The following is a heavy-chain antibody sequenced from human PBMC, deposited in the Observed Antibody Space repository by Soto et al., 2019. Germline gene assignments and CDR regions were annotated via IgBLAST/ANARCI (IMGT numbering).Heavy chain of an antibody. CDR1: GFTFSNAW. V-gene: IGHV3-15*01. CDR3: TTDWSGETTVKKSGIAVAQPDY. D-gene: IGHD6-19*01. Sequence: GGSLRLSCAASGFTFSNAWMSWVRQAPGKGLEWVGRIKSKTDGGTTDYATPVKGRFTISRDDSKNTLYLQMNSLKTEDTAVYYCTTDWSGETTVKKSGIAVAQPDYWGQGTLVTVSS. CDR2: IKSKTDGGTT. J-gene: IGHJ4*02.